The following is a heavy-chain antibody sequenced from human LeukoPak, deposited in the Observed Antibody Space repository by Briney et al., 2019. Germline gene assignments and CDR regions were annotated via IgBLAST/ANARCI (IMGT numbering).Heavy chain of an antibody. CDR2: ISSSGSTI. CDR1: GFTFSSYE. V-gene: IGHV3-48*03. Sequence: PGGSLRLSCAASGFTFSSYEMNWVRQAPGKGLEWVSYISSSGSTIYYADSVKGRFTISRDNAKNSLYLQMNSLRAEDTAVYYCARVAPHMLAYFDYWGQGTLVTVSS. J-gene: IGHJ4*02. CDR3: ARVAPHMLAYFDY. D-gene: IGHD2-8*01.